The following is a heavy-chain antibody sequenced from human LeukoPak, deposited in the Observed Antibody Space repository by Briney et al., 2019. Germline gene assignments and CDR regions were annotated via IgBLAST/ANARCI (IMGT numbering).Heavy chain of an antibody. V-gene: IGHV3-23*01. D-gene: IGHD4-11*01. CDR3: AKGTLGMTTPFDY. J-gene: IGHJ4*02. Sequence: GGSLRLSCAASGFTFSSHGMNWVRQAPGKGLEWVSAISGSGGSTYYADSVKGRFTISRDNSKNTLYLQMNSLRAEDTAVYYCAKGTLGMTTPFDYWGQGTLVTVSS. CDR1: GFTFSSHG. CDR2: ISGSGGST.